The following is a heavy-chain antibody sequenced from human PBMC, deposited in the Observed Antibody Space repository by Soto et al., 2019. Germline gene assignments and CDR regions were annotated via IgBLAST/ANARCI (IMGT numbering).Heavy chain of an antibody. Sequence: QITLKEFGPTLVKPTQTLTLTCTFSGFSLSTSGVGVAWIRQPPGKALEWLALIYWDDDKRYRPSLESRLTSTKDTPQNQVVLTMAHMDAVDTATYYCAYLPCSGGSCYGFSFSGMDVGGQGTTVTVSS. CDR2: IYWDDDK. V-gene: IGHV2-5*02. J-gene: IGHJ6*02. CDR1: GFSLSTSGVG. D-gene: IGHD2-15*01. CDR3: AYLPCSGGSCYGFSFSGMDV.